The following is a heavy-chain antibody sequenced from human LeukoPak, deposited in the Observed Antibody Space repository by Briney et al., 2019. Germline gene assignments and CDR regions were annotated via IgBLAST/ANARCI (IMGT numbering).Heavy chain of an antibody. J-gene: IGHJ6*02. V-gene: IGHV3-30-3*01. D-gene: IGHD5-12*01. CDR1: GFTFSSYA. Sequence: GGSLRLSCAASGFTFSSYAMHWVRQAPGKGLEWVAVISYDGSNKYYADSVKGRFTISRDNSKNTLYLQMNSLRAEDTAVYYCARGEDIVATIGYTYGMDVWGQGTTVTVSS. CDR3: ARGEDIVATIGYTYGMDV. CDR2: ISYDGSNK.